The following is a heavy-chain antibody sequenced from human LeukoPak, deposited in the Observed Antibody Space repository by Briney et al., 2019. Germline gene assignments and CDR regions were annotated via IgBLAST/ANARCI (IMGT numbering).Heavy chain of an antibody. D-gene: IGHD2-15*01. V-gene: IGHV4-59*01. J-gene: IGHJ4*02. Sequence: SETLSLTCTVSGGSISSYYWGWIRQPPGKGLEWIGYIYYSGSTNYNPSLKSRVTISVDTSKNQFSLKLSSVTAADTAVYYCASHCSGGSCYKYWGQGTLVTVSS. CDR1: GGSISSYY. CDR2: IYYSGST. CDR3: ASHCSGGSCYKY.